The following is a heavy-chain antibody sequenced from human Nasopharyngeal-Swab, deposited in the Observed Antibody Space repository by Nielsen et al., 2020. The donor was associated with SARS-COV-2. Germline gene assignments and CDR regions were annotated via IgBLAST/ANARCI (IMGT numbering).Heavy chain of an antibody. D-gene: IGHD5-18*01. CDR1: GFTFSSYA. V-gene: IGHV3-23*01. CDR2: ISGSGGST. CDR3: AKDWVTGDTAMVTDY. Sequence: GESLKISCAASGFTFSSYAMSWVRQAPGKGLEWVSAISGSGGSTYYADSVKGRFTIPRDNSKNTLYLQMNSLRAEDTAVYYCAKDWVTGDTAMVTDYWGQGTLVTVSS. J-gene: IGHJ4*02.